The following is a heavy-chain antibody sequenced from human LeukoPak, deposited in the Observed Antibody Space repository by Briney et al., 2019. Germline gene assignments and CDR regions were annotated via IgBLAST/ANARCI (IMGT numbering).Heavy chain of an antibody. CDR1: GGSFSGYY. V-gene: IGHV4-34*01. CDR2: INHSGST. J-gene: IGHJ4*02. Sequence: SETLSLTCAVYGGSFSGYYWSWIRQPPGKGLEWIGEINHSGSTNYNPSLKSRVTISVDTSKNQFSLKLSSVTAADTAVSYCGGYCSGGSCRYYFDYWAQGTLVTVSS. D-gene: IGHD2-15*01. CDR3: GGYCSGGSCRYYFDY.